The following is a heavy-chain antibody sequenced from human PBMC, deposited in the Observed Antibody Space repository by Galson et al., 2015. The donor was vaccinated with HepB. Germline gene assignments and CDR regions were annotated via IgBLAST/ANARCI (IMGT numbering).Heavy chain of an antibody. D-gene: IGHD2/OR15-2a*01. CDR3: ANLPVITPLPPDL. V-gene: IGHV3-30*18. Sequence: SLRLSCAASGFTFSSYGMHWVRRAPGKGLEWVAVSAYDGSNEHYIDSVKGRFTISRDNSKNTLYLQMNSLRAEDTAVYYCANLPVITPLPPDLWVRGTLLSVSS. J-gene: IGHJ2*01. CDR2: SAYDGSNE. CDR1: GFTFSSYG.